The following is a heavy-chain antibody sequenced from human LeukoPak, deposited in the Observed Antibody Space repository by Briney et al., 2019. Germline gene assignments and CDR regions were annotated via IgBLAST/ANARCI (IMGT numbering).Heavy chain of an antibody. Sequence: PGGSLRLSCAASGLTFSDYTMNWVRQAPGKGLEWVSAISSGGTYKYYADSVKGRFTISRDNAQNSLYLQMNSLRTEDAAVYYCTTGYCGSTSCSTGRVEHWGQGTLVTVSS. CDR2: ISSGGTYK. CDR1: GLTFSDYT. V-gene: IGHV3-21*03. CDR3: TTGYCGSTSCSTGRVEH. J-gene: IGHJ1*01. D-gene: IGHD2-2*01.